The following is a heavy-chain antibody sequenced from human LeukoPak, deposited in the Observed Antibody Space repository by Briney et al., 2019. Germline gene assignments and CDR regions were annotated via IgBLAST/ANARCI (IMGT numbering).Heavy chain of an antibody. Sequence: SVKVSCKASGGTFSSYAVSWVRQAPGQGLEWMGGIIPIFGTANYAQKFQGRVTITADESTSTAYMELSSLRSEDTAVYYCARAERWELRVFDPWGQGTLVTVSS. J-gene: IGHJ5*02. CDR1: GGTFSSYA. CDR3: ARAERWELRVFDP. D-gene: IGHD1-26*01. V-gene: IGHV1-69*13. CDR2: IIPIFGTA.